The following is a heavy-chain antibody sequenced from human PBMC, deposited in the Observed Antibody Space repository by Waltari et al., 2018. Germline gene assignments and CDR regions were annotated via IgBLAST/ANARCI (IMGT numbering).Heavy chain of an antibody. CDR3: ASDKSSCYLGH. Sequence: QVQLLEPCPGLAKPSEPLCLTCTASGGSISRHYWTWIQQPPGKGLEGIVYIYYSGSTNYTTTLKSRVTISVDTSKTQSSLNLSSVTAADTAVYYCASDKSSCYLGHWGQGTLVTVSS. D-gene: IGHD6-13*01. V-gene: IGHV4-59*11. CDR1: GGSISRHY. CDR2: IYYSGST. J-gene: IGHJ4*02.